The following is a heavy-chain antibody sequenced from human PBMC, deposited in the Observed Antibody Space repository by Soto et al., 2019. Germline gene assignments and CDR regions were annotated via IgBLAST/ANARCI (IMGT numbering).Heavy chain of an antibody. V-gene: IGHV3-64D*06. CDR1: GFTFSSHA. D-gene: IGHD6-19*01. Sequence: GGSLRLSCSASGFTFSSHAMHWVRQAPGQGLEYLSAISRKGDNSYYADSVKGRFTISRDNSKNTLYLQMTSLRTEDTGVYYCVKVIYDSGWYGFYFDYWGQGTLVTVSS. CDR3: VKVIYDSGWYGFYFDY. J-gene: IGHJ4*02. CDR2: ISRKGDNS.